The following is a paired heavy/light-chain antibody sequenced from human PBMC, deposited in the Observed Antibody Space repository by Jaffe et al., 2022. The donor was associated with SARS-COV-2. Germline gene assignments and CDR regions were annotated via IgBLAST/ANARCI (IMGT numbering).Heavy chain of an antibody. V-gene: IGHV5-51*01. J-gene: IGHJ5*01. CDR1: GYSFATYW. D-gene: IGHD6-19*01. Sequence: EVRLEQSGAEVKKPGESLEVSCKGSGYSFATYWIGWVRQVPGKGLEWMGIIQPGDSDTRYSPSFQGQVSMSADRSTNTVYLRWRSLKTSDTAMYYCVRTYGSGWFWFDSWGQGTLVTVSS. CDR3: VRTYGSGWFWFDS. CDR2: IQPGDSDT.
Light chain of an antibody. CDR3: SSYTSSSTYV. CDR1: ISDVGSYNY. CDR2: DVS. V-gene: IGLV2-14*03. Sequence: QSALTQPASVSGSPGRSITVSCTGTISDVGSYNYVSWYQQHPGKAPKLIIFDVSARPSGVSSRFSGSKSGNTASLTISGLQAEDEADYFCSSYTSSSTYVFGTGTKVTVL. J-gene: IGLJ1*01.